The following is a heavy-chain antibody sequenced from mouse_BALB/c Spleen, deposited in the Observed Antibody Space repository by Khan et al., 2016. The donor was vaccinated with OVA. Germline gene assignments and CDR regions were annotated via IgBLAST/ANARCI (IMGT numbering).Heavy chain of an antibody. CDR3: ARGDYYGRSSFDY. V-gene: IGHV1S34*01. Sequence: LVKTGASVKISCKASGYSFTGYYMHWVKQSPGKSLEWIGYISCYNGSTTYNQKFKGKATFTVDTSSRTVYMQFNSLTSEDSAVYYGARGDYYGRSSFDYWGQGTLVTVAA. CDR1: GYSFTGYY. D-gene: IGHD1-1*01. CDR2: ISCYNGST. J-gene: IGHJ3*01.